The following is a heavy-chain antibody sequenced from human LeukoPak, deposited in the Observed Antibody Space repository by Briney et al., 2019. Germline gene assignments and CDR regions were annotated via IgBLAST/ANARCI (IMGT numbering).Heavy chain of an antibody. CDR1: GFTFSSYE. Sequence: TGGSLRLSCAASGFTFSSYEMNWVRQAPGKGLEWVSYISSSGSTIYYADSVKGRFTISRDNAKNSLYLQMNSLRAEDTAVYYCARDSLHCSGGSCYLFGFDYWGQGTLVTVSS. CDR2: ISSSGSTI. D-gene: IGHD2-15*01. J-gene: IGHJ4*02. CDR3: ARDSLHCSGGSCYLFGFDY. V-gene: IGHV3-48*03.